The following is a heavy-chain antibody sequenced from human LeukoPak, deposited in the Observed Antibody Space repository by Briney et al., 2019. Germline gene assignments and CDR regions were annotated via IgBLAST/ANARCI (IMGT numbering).Heavy chain of an antibody. J-gene: IGHJ5*02. Sequence: PSETLSLTCAVYGGSFSDYYWSWIRQPPGKGLEWIGEINHSGSTNYNPSLKSRVTISVDTSKNQFSLKLSSVTAADTAVYYCARGKISRRVVRVIAETSARGFDPWGQGTLVTVSS. CDR2: INHSGST. CDR1: GGSFSDYY. CDR3: ARGKISRRVVRVIAETSARGFDP. D-gene: IGHD2/OR15-2a*01. V-gene: IGHV4-34*01.